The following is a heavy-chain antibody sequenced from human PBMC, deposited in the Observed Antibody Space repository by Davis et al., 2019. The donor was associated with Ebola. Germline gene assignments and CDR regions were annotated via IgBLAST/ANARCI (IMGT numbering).Heavy chain of an antibody. CDR1: GFTFSSYA. D-gene: IGHD3-22*01. Sequence: GESLKIPCAASGFTFSSYAMSCVRQAPGKGLELVSAISGSGGSTYYADSVKGRFTISRDNSKNTLYLQMNSLRAEDTAVYYCAKARNYYYDSSGYIGYWGQGTLVTVSS. J-gene: IGHJ4*02. CDR3: AKARNYYYDSSGYIGY. V-gene: IGHV3-23*01. CDR2: ISGSGGST.